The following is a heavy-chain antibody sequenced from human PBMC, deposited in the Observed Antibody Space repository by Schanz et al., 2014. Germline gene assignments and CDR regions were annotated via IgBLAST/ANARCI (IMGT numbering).Heavy chain of an antibody. CDR3: AKDIAPLAARPGYGMDV. V-gene: IGHV3-NL1*01. Sequence: QVQLVESGGCVVQPGRSLRLSCAGSGFSFSDYGMHWVRQAPGRGLEWVAVIYNGGGGRTYYADSVKGRFTISSDNSKNTVFLQMNSLRAEDTAVYYCAKDIAPLAARPGYGMDVWGQGTTVTVSS. J-gene: IGHJ6*02. CDR2: IYNGGGGRT. CDR1: GFSFSDYG. D-gene: IGHD6-13*01.